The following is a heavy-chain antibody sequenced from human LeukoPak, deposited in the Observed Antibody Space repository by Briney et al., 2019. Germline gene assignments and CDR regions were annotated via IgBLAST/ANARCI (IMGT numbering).Heavy chain of an antibody. V-gene: IGHV4-38-2*02. CDR1: GYSISSGYY. CDR2: IYHSGST. J-gene: IGHJ3*02. CDR3: ARSPSDAWPLHAFDI. D-gene: IGHD5-12*01. Sequence: SETLSLTCTVSGYSISSGYYWGWIRQLPGKGLEWIGSIYHSGSTYYNPSLKSRVTISVDTSKNQFSLKLSSVTAADTAVYYCARSPSDAWPLHAFDIWGQGTMVTVSS.